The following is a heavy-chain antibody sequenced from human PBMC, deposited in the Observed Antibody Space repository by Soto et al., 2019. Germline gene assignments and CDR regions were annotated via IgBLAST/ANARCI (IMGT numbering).Heavy chain of an antibody. D-gene: IGHD2-15*01. CDR3: ARVSGGSNNWFDP. CDR2: INAGNGNT. CDR1: GYTFTSYA. J-gene: IGHJ5*02. V-gene: IGHV1-3*01. Sequence: ASVKVSCKASGYTFTSYAMHWVRQAPGQRLEWMGWINAGNGNTKYSQKFQGRVTITRDTSASTAYMELSSLRSEDTAVYYCARVSGGSNNWFDPWGQGTLVTSPQ.